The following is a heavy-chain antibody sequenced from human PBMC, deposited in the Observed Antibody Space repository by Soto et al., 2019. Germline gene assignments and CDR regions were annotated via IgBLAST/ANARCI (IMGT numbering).Heavy chain of an antibody. V-gene: IGHV1-3*01. D-gene: IGHD3-10*01. Sequence: QVQLLQSGAEVKKPGASVKVSCKASGYTFTNYVMHWVRQAPGQRLEWMGWINAGNGNTKYSQKLQGRVTITRDTSASIAYMEPSSLRSEDTAVYYCARARIIETFDYWGQGTLVTVSS. J-gene: IGHJ4*02. CDR2: INAGNGNT. CDR1: GYTFTNYV. CDR3: ARARIIETFDY.